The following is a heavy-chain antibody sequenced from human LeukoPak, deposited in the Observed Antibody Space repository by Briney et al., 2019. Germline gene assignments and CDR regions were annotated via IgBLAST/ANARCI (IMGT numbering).Heavy chain of an antibody. V-gene: IGHV4-59*01. CDR3: ARLRWLQLRYFDY. CDR2: IYYSGST. D-gene: IGHD5-24*01. Sequence: SETLSLTCTVSCGSISSYYWSWIRQPPGKGLEWIGYIYYSGSTNYNPSLKSRVTISVDTSKNQFSLKLSSVTAADTAVYYCARLRWLQLRYFDYWGQGTLVTVSS. J-gene: IGHJ4*02. CDR1: CGSISSYY.